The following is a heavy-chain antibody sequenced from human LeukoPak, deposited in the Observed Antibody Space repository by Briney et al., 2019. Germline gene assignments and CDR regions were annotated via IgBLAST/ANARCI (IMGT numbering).Heavy chain of an antibody. CDR3: VKGTGTKYYYYGMDV. J-gene: IGHJ6*02. CDR1: GFTFSSYA. Sequence: GGSLRPSCSASGFTFSSYAMHWVRQAPGKGLEYVSAISSNGGSTYYADSVKGRLTISRDHSKNTLYLQMSSLRAEDTAVYYCVKGTGTKYYYYGMDVWGQGTTVTVSS. D-gene: IGHD3/OR15-3a*01. V-gene: IGHV3-64D*06. CDR2: ISSNGGST.